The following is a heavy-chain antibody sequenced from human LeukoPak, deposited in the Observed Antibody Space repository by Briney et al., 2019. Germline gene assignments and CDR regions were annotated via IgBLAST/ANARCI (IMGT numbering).Heavy chain of an antibody. J-gene: IGHJ4*02. CDR1: GFTFRSYA. CDR2: ISGNGGTT. V-gene: IGHV3-64D*06. CDR3: VKEGVVDQWLARFDY. D-gene: IGHD6-19*01. Sequence: GGSLRLSCSASGFTFRSYAMHWVRQAPGKGLEYVSTISGNGGTTYYADSVKGRFTFSRDNSKNTLYLQMSSLRAEDTAVYYCVKEGVVDQWLARFDYWGQGTLVTVSS.